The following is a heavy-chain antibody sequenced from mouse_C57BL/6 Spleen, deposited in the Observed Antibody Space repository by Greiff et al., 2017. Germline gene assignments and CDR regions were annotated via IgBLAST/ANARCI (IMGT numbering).Heavy chain of an antibody. J-gene: IGHJ1*03. V-gene: IGHV1-80*01. CDR1: GYAFSSYW. CDR3: ARNWDRGEYFDG. D-gene: IGHD4-1*01. Sequence: QVQLQQSGAELVKPGASVKISCKASGYAFSSYWMNWVKQRPGKGLEWIGQIYPGDGDTNYNGKFKGKATLAADKSSSTAYMQLSSLTSEDSAVYFCARNWDRGEYFDGWGTGTTVTVTS. CDR2: IYPGDGDT.